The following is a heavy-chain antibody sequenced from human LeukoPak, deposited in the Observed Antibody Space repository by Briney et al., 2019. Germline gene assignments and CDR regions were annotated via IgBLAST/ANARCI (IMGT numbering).Heavy chain of an antibody. Sequence: SETLSLTCAVYGGSFSGYYWSWIRQPPGKGLEWIGEIDHSGSTHYNPSLKSRVTISVDTSKNQFSLKVTSLTAADAAVYYCARSIMSSVTTFGYWGQGTLVTVSS. V-gene: IGHV4-34*01. J-gene: IGHJ4*02. CDR1: GGSFSGYY. CDR3: ARSIMSSVTTFGY. D-gene: IGHD4-17*01. CDR2: IDHSGST.